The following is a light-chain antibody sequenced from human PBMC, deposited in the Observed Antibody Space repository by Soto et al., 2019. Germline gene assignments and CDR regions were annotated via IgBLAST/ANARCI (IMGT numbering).Light chain of an antibody. CDR3: QQYEDVPT. Sequence: DIQMTQSPSSLSASVGDRVTLTCQASQDISTFLNWYHQEPGKAPKLLISDASALETGLPSGFRGSGAGTDFTFTISSLQPRDVGTYCCQQYEDVPTFGQGTKVGIK. V-gene: IGKV1-33*01. CDR2: DAS. J-gene: IGKJ2*01. CDR1: QDISTF.